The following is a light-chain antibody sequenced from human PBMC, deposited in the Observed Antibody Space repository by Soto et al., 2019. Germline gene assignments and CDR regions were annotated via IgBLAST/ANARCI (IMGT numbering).Light chain of an antibody. V-gene: IGKV3-15*01. CDR3: QQYNTWPPWT. CDR2: GAS. J-gene: IGKJ1*01. CDR1: QSVSSN. Sequence: EIVRTQSPATLSVSPGERATLSCRASQSVSSNLAWYQQKPGQAPRLLIYGASTRATGIPARFSGSGSGTEFTLTISSLQSEDFAVYYCQQYNTWPPWTFGQGTKVDIK.